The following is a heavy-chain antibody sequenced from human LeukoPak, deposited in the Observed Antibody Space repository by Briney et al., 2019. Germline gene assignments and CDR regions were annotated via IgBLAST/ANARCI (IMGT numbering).Heavy chain of an antibody. J-gene: IGHJ4*02. Sequence: GGSLRLSCAASGFTFSNYWMHWVRQAPGKGLVWVSRIKSDGRTTSYADSVKGRFTISRDNAKNTLYLQLSSLRAEDTAVYYCAKDYYNSGYSYGYHYWGQGTLVTVSS. CDR1: GFTFSNYW. V-gene: IGHV3-74*01. D-gene: IGHD5-18*01. CDR3: AKDYYNSGYSYGYHY. CDR2: IKSDGRTT.